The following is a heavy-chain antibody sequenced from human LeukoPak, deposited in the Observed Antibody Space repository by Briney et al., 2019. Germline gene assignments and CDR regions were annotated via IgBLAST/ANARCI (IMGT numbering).Heavy chain of an antibody. Sequence: GASVKVSYKASGYTFTAYYIHWVRQAPGQGLEWMGWINPNSGGTNYAQKFQGRVTMTRDTSISTAYMELSRLRSDDTAVYYCARDQSILTAYYTPHFDYWGQGTLVTVSS. V-gene: IGHV1-2*02. D-gene: IGHD3-9*01. CDR3: ARDQSILTAYYTPHFDY. CDR1: GYTFTAYY. J-gene: IGHJ4*02. CDR2: INPNSGGT.